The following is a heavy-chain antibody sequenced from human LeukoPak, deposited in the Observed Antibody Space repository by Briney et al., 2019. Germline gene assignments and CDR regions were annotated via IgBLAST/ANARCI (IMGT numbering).Heavy chain of an antibody. D-gene: IGHD2-15*01. CDR2: IFPGDFEL. CDR1: GYSFTDYW. CDR3: ARHGLEGCRGGMCYRFFHYYGMDV. J-gene: IGHJ6*02. Sequence: GESLKISCKGSGYSFTDYWIGWVRQMPGKGLEWMGIIFPGDFELKYSPSFQGQVIISVDKSIDTAYLQWSSLQASDTAMYYCARHGLEGCRGGMCYRFFHYYGMDVWGQGTTVTVSS. V-gene: IGHV5-51*01.